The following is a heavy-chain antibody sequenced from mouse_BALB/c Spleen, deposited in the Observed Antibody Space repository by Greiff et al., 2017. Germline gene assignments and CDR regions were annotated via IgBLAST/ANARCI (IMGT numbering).Heavy chain of an antibody. CDR2: ISSGGGST. CDR3: ARVAVYRYEAWFAY. Sequence: EVHLVESGGGLVKPGGSLKLSCAASGFAFSSYDMSWVRQTPEKRLEWVAYISSGGGSTYYPDTVKGRFTISRDNAKHTLYLQMRSLKSEDTAMYSCARVAVYRYEAWFAYWGQGTLVTVSA. D-gene: IGHD2-14*01. CDR1: GFAFSSYD. J-gene: IGHJ3*01. V-gene: IGHV5-12-1*01.